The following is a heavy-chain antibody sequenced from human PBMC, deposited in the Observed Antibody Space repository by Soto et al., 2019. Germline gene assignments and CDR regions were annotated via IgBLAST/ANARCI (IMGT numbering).Heavy chain of an antibody. Sequence: SETLSLTCTVSGGSISSSSYYWGWIRQPPGKGLEWIGSIYYSGGTYYNPSLKSRVTISVDTSKNQFSLKLSSVTAADTAVYYCARKGGSGSYYNSFWGQGTLVTVSS. CDR1: GGSISSSSYY. D-gene: IGHD3-10*01. J-gene: IGHJ4*02. CDR2: IYYSGGT. CDR3: ARKGGSGSYYNSF. V-gene: IGHV4-39*01.